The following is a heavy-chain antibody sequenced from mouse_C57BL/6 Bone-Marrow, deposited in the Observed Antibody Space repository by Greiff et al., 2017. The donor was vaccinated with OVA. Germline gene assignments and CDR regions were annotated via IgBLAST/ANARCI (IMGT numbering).Heavy chain of an antibody. J-gene: IGHJ4*01. V-gene: IGHV1-55*01. Sequence: VQLQQPGAELVKPGASVKMSCKASGYTFTSYWITWVKQRPGQGLEWIGDIYPGSGSTNYNEKFKSKATLTVDTSSSTAYMQLSSLTSEDSAVYYCARSGSNCVDYAMDYWGQGTSVTVSS. D-gene: IGHD2-5*01. CDR2: IYPGSGST. CDR1: GYTFTSYW. CDR3: ARSGSNCVDYAMDY.